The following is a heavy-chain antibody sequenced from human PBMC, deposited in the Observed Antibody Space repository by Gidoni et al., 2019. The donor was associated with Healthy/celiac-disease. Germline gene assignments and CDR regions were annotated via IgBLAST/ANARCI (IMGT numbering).Heavy chain of an antibody. CDR2: INHSGST. CDR1: GGSFSGYY. V-gene: IGHV4-34*01. J-gene: IGHJ5*02. D-gene: IGHD3-10*01. Sequence: QVQLQQWGAGLLKPSETLSLTCAVYGGSFSGYYWSWIRQPPGKGLEWIGEINHSGSTNYNPSLKSRVTISVDTSKNQFSLKLSSVTAADTAVYYCARGPGMVRGVIRNWFDPWGQGTLVAVSS. CDR3: ARGPGMVRGVIRNWFDP.